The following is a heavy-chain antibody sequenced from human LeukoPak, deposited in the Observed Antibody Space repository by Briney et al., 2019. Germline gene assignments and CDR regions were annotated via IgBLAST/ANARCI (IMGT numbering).Heavy chain of an antibody. V-gene: IGHV3-30-3*01. Sequence: GGSLRLSCAASGFTFSSYAMHWVRQAPGKGLEWVAVISYDGSNKYYADSVKGRFTISRDNSKNTLYLQMNSLRAVDTAVYYCARVIAVAGLNDAFDIWGQGTMVTVSS. CDR1: GFTFSSYA. CDR3: ARVIAVAGLNDAFDI. J-gene: IGHJ3*02. D-gene: IGHD6-19*01. CDR2: ISYDGSNK.